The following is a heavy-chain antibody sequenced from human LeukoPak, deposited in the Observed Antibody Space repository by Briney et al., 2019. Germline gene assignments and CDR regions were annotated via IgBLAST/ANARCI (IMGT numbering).Heavy chain of an antibody. J-gene: IGHJ5*02. CDR2: ISSSSSYT. Sequence: GGSLRLSCAASGFTFSDYYMSWIRQAPGKGLEWVSYISSSSSYTNYADSVKGRFTISRDNAKNSLYLQMNSLRAEDTAVYYCARSLGYYGSGSSNWFDPWGQGTLVTDSS. D-gene: IGHD3-10*01. V-gene: IGHV3-11*03. CDR1: GFTFSDYY. CDR3: ARSLGYYGSGSSNWFDP.